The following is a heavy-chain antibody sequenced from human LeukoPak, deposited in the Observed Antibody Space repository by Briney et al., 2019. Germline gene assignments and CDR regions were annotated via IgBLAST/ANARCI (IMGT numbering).Heavy chain of an antibody. V-gene: IGHV1-8*01. CDR2: MNPNSGNT. CDR3: ATNNYID. J-gene: IGHJ4*02. CDR1: GYTFTSYD. Sequence: ASVKVSCKASGYTFTSYDINWVRQATGQGLEWMGWMNPNSGNTGYAEKFQGRVTMTRDTSIPTAYMELISLTSEDTAVYYCATNNYIDWGQGTLVTVSS. D-gene: IGHD2-15*01.